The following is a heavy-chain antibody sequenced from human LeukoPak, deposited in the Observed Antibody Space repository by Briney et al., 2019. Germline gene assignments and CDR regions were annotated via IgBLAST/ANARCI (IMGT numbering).Heavy chain of an antibody. CDR3: ARGRSIAARRGWFDP. J-gene: IGHJ5*02. V-gene: IGHV4-38-2*01. CDR1: GYSISSGYC. Sequence: PSETLSLTCAVSGYSISSGYCWGWIRQPPGKGLEWIGEINHSGSTNYNPSLKSRVTISVDTSKNQFSLKLSSVTAADTAVYYCARGRSIAARRGWFDPWGQGTLVTVSS. D-gene: IGHD6-6*01. CDR2: INHSGST.